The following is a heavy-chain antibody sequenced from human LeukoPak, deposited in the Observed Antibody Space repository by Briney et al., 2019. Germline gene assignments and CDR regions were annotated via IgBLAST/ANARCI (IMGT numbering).Heavy chain of an antibody. Sequence: GGSLRLSCAASGLTFSRYAMHWVRQAPGKGLEGVAFISYDGSNKYYADSVMGRFTISRDNSKNTLYLQMNSLRAEDTAVYYCARPYDSSGVYYFDYWGQGTLVTVSS. CDR2: ISYDGSNK. D-gene: IGHD3-22*01. J-gene: IGHJ4*02. CDR3: ARPYDSSGVYYFDY. V-gene: IGHV3-30-3*01. CDR1: GLTFSRYA.